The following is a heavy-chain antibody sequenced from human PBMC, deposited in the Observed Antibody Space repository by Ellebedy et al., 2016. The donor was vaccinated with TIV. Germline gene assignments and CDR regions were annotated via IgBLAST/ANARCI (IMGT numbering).Heavy chain of an antibody. Sequence: SETLSLTXAVSGASISSNSWWSWVRQPPGNGLEWIGDLFHTGRTNYNPSLKSRVTISVEKSKNQFSLVLRSVTAADTAIYYCARILTAYYNQYYDGMGVWGQGTTVTVSS. J-gene: IGHJ6*02. D-gene: IGHD3-9*01. CDR2: LFHTGRT. V-gene: IGHV4-4*02. CDR3: ARILTAYYNQYYDGMGV. CDR1: GASISSNSW.